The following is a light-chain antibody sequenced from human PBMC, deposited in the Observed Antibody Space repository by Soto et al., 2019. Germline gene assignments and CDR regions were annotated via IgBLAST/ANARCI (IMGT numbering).Light chain of an antibody. CDR1: SSNIRRRS. CDR3: ATWDDSVNGVV. V-gene: IGLV1-44*01. J-gene: IGLJ2*01. Sequence: QSVLTQPPSASATPGQRVTISCSGSSSNIRRRSVYWYKQVPGTAPKLLIYSTDLRPSGVPDRFSGSKSGTSASLAITGLQSEDEADYYCATWDDSVNGVVFGGGTKVTVL. CDR2: STD.